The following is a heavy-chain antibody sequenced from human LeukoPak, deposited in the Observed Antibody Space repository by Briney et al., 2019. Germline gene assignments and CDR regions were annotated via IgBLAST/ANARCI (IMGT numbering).Heavy chain of an antibody. Sequence: SETLSLTCTVSGYSISSGYYWGWIRQPPGKGLEWIGSIYHSGSTYYNPSLKSRVTISVDTSKNQFSLKLSSVTAADTAVYYCARSYYDYVWGSYRFYYYYMDVWGKGTTVTVSS. CDR3: ARSYYDYVWGSYRFYYYYMDV. D-gene: IGHD3-16*02. J-gene: IGHJ6*03. CDR2: IYHSGST. V-gene: IGHV4-38-2*02. CDR1: GYSISSGYY.